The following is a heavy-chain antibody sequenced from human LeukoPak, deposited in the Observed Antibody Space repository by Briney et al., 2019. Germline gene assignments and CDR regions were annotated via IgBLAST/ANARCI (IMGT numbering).Heavy chain of an antibody. CDR3: ARVQTTGLLEWLY. CDR1: GYTFTSYD. J-gene: IGHJ4*02. CDR2: IKGDSGDT. V-gene: IGHV1-2*02. D-gene: IGHD3-3*01. Sequence: ASVKVSCKASGYTFTSYDINWVRQAPGQGLEWMGWIKGDSGDTKYAQKFQGRVTMTRDTSISTAYMELSSLTSDDTAIYYCARVQTTGLLEWLYWGQGALVTVSS.